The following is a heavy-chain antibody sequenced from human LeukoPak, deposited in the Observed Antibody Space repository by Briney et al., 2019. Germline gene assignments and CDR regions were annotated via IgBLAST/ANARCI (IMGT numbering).Heavy chain of an antibody. CDR1: GYTFTSYG. J-gene: IGHJ4*02. V-gene: IGHV1-46*01. CDR3: ASYRSDSSGYYFDY. D-gene: IGHD3-22*01. Sequence: GASVKVSCKASGYTFTSYGISWVRQAPGQGLEWMGIINPSGGSTSYAQKFQGRVTMTRDMSTSTVYMELSSLRSEDTAVYYCASYRSDSSGYYFDYWGQGTLVTVSS. CDR2: INPSGGST.